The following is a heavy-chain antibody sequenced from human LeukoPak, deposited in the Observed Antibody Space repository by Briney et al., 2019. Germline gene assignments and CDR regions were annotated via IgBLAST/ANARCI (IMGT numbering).Heavy chain of an antibody. J-gene: IGHJ4*02. V-gene: IGHV3-9*01. CDR3: AKVRPPGSYYNLAIEY. CDR2: ISWNSGVI. Sequence: GGSLGLSCAASGFKFGDYAMHWVRQAPGKGLEWVSGISWNSGVIDYADSVKGRFTISRDNAKNSLFLQMNSLRVEDTALYYCAKVRPPGSYYNLAIEYWGQGTLVTVSS. CDR1: GFKFGDYA. D-gene: IGHD3-10*01.